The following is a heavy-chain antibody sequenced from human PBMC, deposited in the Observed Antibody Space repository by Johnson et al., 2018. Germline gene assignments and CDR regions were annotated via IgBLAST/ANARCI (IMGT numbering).Heavy chain of an antibody. Sequence: QVQLVESGGGVVQPGRSLRLSCAASGFTFSSYAMHWVRQAPGKGLEWVAVISYDGSNKYYADSVKGRFTISRDNSKNTLYLQMNSLKAEDTAVYYCARDGLAIFVARDYYYGMDVWGQGTTVTVSS. D-gene: IGHD3-9*01. CDR2: ISYDGSNK. J-gene: IGHJ6*02. CDR3: ARDGLAIFVARDYYYGMDV. V-gene: IGHV3-30-3*01. CDR1: GFTFSSYA.